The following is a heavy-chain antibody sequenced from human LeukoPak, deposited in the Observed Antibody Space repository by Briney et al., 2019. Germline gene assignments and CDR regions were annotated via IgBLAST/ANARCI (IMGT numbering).Heavy chain of an antibody. CDR1: GFRDFTFSSYE. Sequence: SGGSLRLSCAVSGFRDFTFSSYEMNWVRQAPGKGLEWVSYISSSGSTIYYADSVKGRFTISGDNAKNSLYVQMNSLRAEDTAVYYCARGASNWNFDYYGMDVWGQGTTVTVSS. CDR2: ISSSGSTI. V-gene: IGHV3-48*03. CDR3: ARGASNWNFDYYGMDV. J-gene: IGHJ6*02. D-gene: IGHD1-1*01.